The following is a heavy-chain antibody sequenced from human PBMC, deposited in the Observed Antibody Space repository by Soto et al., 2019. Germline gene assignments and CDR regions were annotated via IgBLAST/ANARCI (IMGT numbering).Heavy chain of an antibody. J-gene: IGHJ6*02. CDR1: GYTVTGYY. D-gene: IGHD3-3*01. V-gene: IGHV1-2*04. Sequence: ASVKVSCKASGYTVTGYYMHWVRQAPGQGLEWMGWINPNSGGTNYAQKFQGWVTMTRDTSISTAYMELSRLRSDDTAVYYCARDQDVLRFLEWLPGYGMDVWGQGTTVTVSS. CDR2: INPNSGGT. CDR3: ARDQDVLRFLEWLPGYGMDV.